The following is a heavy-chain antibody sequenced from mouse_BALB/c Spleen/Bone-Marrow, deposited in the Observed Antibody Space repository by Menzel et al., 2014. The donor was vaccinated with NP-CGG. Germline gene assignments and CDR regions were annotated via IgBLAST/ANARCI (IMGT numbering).Heavy chain of an antibody. V-gene: IGHV1-67*01. CDR3: ARRGYGSSPFDY. J-gene: IGHJ2*01. CDR2: ISTYSGNT. CDR1: GYTFTDYA. Sequence: VKLMESGPELVRPGVSVKISCKGSGYTFTDYAMRWVKQSHAKSLEWIGVISTYSGNTNYNQKFEGKATMTVDKSSSTAYMELARLTSEDSAIYYCARRGYGSSPFDYWGQGTTLTVSS. D-gene: IGHD1-1*01.